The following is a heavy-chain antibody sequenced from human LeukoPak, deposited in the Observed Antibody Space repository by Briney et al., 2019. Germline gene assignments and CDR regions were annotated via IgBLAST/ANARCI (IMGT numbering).Heavy chain of an antibody. CDR1: GGSISSSSYY. V-gene: IGHV4-39*07. D-gene: IGHD3-10*01. CDR2: IYYSGST. Sequence: PSETLSLTCTVSGGSISSSSYYWGWIRQPPGKGLEWIGSIYYSGSTYYNPSLKSRVTISVDTSKDQFSLKLSSVTAADTAVYYCARRRERGMVSSGDDYWGQGTLVTVSS. CDR3: ARRRERGMVSSGDDY. J-gene: IGHJ4*02.